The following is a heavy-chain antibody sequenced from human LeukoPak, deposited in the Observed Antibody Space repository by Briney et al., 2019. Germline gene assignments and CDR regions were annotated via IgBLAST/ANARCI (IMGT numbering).Heavy chain of an antibody. CDR3: ARETSTRIVKFDY. V-gene: IGHV3-30*04. CDR2: ISYDGSNK. Sequence: QPGGSLRLSCAASGFTFSSYAMHWVRQAPGKGLEWVAVISYDGSNKYYADSVKGRFTISRDNSKNTLYLQMNSLGAEDTAVYYCARETSTRIVKFDYWGQGTLVTVSS. J-gene: IGHJ4*02. CDR1: GFTFSSYA. D-gene: IGHD3-16*02.